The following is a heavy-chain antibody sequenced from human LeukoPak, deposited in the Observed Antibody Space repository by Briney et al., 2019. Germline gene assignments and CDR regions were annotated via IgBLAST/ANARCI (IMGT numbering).Heavy chain of an antibody. CDR2: IYRGNS. CDR1: GGSISSSSYY. CDR3: ARYTVHSMGDH. V-gene: IGHV4-39*01. D-gene: IGHD4-17*01. J-gene: IGHJ4*02. Sequence: PSETLSLTCSVSGGSISSSSYYWGWIRQPPGKGLEWIGSIYRGNSRYNPSLRSRTTISADTSKNQFSLKLSFATAADTAVYYCARYTVHSMGDHWGQGTLVTVSS.